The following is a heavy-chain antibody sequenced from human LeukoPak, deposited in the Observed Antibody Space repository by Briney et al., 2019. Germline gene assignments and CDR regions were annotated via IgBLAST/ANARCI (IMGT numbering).Heavy chain of an antibody. CDR3: ARAGLWDYYDSSDHVYYFDY. V-gene: IGHV3-11*04. CDR1: GFTFSDYY. D-gene: IGHD3-22*01. Sequence: GGSLRLSCAASGFTFSDYYMSWIRQAPGKGLEWVSYISSSGSTIYYADSVKGRFTISRDNAKNSLYLQMNSLRAEDTAVYYCARAGLWDYYDSSDHVYYFDYWGQGTLVTVSS. J-gene: IGHJ4*02. CDR2: ISSSGSTI.